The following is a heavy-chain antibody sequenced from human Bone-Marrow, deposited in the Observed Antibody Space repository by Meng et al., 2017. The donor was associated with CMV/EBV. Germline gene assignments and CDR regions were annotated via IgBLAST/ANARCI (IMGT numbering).Heavy chain of an antibody. V-gene: IGHV3-11*01. CDR3: AAGYTSAWTPPGY. D-gene: IGHD6-19*01. CDR1: GFTFSDYY. Sequence: GESLKISCVASGFTFSDYYMSWIRQAPGKGLEWTPYIRSSGNIIYYADSVKGRFTISRDNAKNSLDLQMNNLRAEDTAVYFCAAGYTSAWTPPGYWGQGTLVTVSS. CDR2: IRSSGNII. J-gene: IGHJ4*02.